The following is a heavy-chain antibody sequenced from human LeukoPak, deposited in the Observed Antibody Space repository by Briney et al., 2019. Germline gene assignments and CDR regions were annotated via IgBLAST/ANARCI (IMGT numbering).Heavy chain of an antibody. V-gene: IGHV4-4*07. J-gene: IGHJ4*02. CDR3: ASSKIAVAGTAPYYFDY. CDR1: GASISGWY. Sequence: PSETLSLTCTVSGASISGWYWSWIRQPAGKGLEWIGRIYTSGSTNYSPSLKSRVTMSVDTSKNQFSLKPSSVTAADTAVYYCASSKIAVAGTAPYYFDYWGQGTLVTVSS. D-gene: IGHD6-19*01. CDR2: IYTSGST.